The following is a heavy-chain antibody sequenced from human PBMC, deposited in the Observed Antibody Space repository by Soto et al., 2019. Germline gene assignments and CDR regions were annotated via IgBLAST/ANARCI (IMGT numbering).Heavy chain of an antibody. V-gene: IGHV3-7*03. CDR3: ASYGDVCSCADCHRRWNF. CDR1: QFTFGRYW. J-gene: IGHJ4*01. Sequence: PAGSLTLSCVASQFTFGRYWMNCVRQAPGRRREWVVNIKEEGSDSRYVASVKGRVTISIDNAKKPLYLPMTSLPAEDTAVYYCASYGDVCSCADCHRRWNFWGQGTLVTVSS. CDR2: IKEEGSDS. D-gene: IGHD2-15*01.